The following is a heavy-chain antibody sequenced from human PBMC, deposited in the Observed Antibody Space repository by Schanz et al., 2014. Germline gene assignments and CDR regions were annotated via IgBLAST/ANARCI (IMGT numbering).Heavy chain of an antibody. Sequence: QVQLVQSGAEVKKPGASVKVSCKASGYTFTSYGISWVRQAPGQRLEWMGWINTGSGDTKYPQKLQGRVTMTTDTSTSTAYMELRSLRSDDTAVYYCARDRRFFDRDDLYYFDSWGQGTLVTVSS. CDR2: INTGSGDT. V-gene: IGHV1-18*01. CDR1: GYTFTSYG. D-gene: IGHD3-3*01. J-gene: IGHJ4*02. CDR3: ARDRRFFDRDDLYYFDS.